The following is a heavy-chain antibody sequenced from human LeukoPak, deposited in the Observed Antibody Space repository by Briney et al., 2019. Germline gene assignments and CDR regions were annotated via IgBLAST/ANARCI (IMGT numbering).Heavy chain of an antibody. V-gene: IGHV3-15*01. CDR3: TTDRGVSDY. D-gene: IGHD3-10*01. J-gene: IGHJ4*02. CDR2: IKSETDGGTT. CDR1: GFTLSNAW. Sequence: GGSLRLSCAASGFTLSNAWMSWVRQAPGKGLEWVGRIKSETDGGTTDYAARVKGRFTISRDDSKNTLYLQMNSLKTEDTAVYYCTTDRGVSDYWGQGTLVTVSS.